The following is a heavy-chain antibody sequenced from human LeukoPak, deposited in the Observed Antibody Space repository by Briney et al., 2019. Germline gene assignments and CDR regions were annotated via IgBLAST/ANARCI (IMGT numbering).Heavy chain of an antibody. CDR2: INPSGGST. CDR3: ARRTNVLLWFGELGPFGY. Sequence: ASVKVSCKASGYTFTGYYMHWVRQAPGQGLEWMGIINPSGGSTSYAQKFQGRVTMTRDMSTSTVYMELSRLRSDDTAVYYCARRTNVLLWFGELGPFGYWGRGTLVTVSS. D-gene: IGHD3-10*01. CDR1: GYTFTGYY. J-gene: IGHJ4*02. V-gene: IGHV1-46*01.